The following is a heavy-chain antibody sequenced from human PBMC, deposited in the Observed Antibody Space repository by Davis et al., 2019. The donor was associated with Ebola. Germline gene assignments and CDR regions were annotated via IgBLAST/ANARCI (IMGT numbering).Heavy chain of an antibody. CDR1: GGSISGYY. Sequence: MPSDTLSLTCTVSGGSISGYYWTWIRQPPGKGLEWIGYLYYGGSTSYNPSLKSRVTISVDTSKNQFSLKLSSVTAADTSLYFCARGDCSGGSCFLDSWGQGTLVTVSS. CDR2: LYYGGST. V-gene: IGHV4-59*01. CDR3: ARGDCSGGSCFLDS. D-gene: IGHD2-15*01. J-gene: IGHJ4*02.